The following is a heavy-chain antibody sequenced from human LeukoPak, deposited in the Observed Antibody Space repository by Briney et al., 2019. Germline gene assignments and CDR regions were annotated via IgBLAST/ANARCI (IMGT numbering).Heavy chain of an antibody. CDR3: ARDVGSAYYDSSGYYNY. CDR1: GFTFSDYY. CDR2: ISSSGSTI. V-gene: IGHV3-11*04. D-gene: IGHD3-22*01. Sequence: GGSLRLSCAASGFTFSDYYMSWIRQAPGKGLEWVSYISSSGSTIYYADSVKGRFTISRDNAKSSLYLQMNSLRAEDTAVYYCARDVGSAYYDSSGYYNYWGQGTLVTVSS. J-gene: IGHJ4*02.